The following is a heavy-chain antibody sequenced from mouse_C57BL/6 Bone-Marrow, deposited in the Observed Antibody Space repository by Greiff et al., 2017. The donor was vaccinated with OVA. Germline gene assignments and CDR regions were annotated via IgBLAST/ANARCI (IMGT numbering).Heavy chain of an antibody. J-gene: IGHJ3*01. V-gene: IGHV5-17*01. CDR1: GFTFSDYG. CDR3: ARSLSEAY. Sequence: EVKLVESGGGLVKPGGSLKLSCAASGFTFSDYGMHWVRQAPEKGLEWVAYISSGSSTIYYADTVKGRFTISRDNAKNTLFLQMTSLRSEDTAMYYCARSLSEAYWGQGTLVTVSA. CDR2: ISSGSSTI.